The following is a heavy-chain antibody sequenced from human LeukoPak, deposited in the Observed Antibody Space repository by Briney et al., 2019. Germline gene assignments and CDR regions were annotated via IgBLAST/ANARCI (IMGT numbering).Heavy chain of an antibody. CDR3: ARCLGCNGNWFDP. Sequence: ASVKVSCKASGYTFTGYYMHWVRQAPGQGLEWMGWINPNSGGTNYAQKFQGRVTMTRDTSISTAYMELSRLRSDDTAVYYCARCLGCNGNWFDPWGQGTLVTVSS. CDR2: INPNSGGT. CDR1: GYTFTGYY. J-gene: IGHJ5*02. D-gene: IGHD2/OR15-2a*01. V-gene: IGHV1-2*02.